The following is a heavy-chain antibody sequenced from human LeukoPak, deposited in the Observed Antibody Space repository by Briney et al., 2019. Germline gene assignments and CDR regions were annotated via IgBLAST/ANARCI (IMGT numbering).Heavy chain of an antibody. CDR2: IYPGDSDT. CDR1: GYSFTSYR. CDR3: ARGRLKLYFYYYMDV. D-gene: IGHD1-26*01. Sequence: GEAPKTSRRGSGYSFTSYRIGWVRQMPGKGLEWMGSIYPGDSDTKYSPSFQGQVTISADKSISTAYLQWSSLKASDTAMYYCARGRLKLYFYYYMDVWGKGTTVTVSS. J-gene: IGHJ6*03. V-gene: IGHV5-51*01.